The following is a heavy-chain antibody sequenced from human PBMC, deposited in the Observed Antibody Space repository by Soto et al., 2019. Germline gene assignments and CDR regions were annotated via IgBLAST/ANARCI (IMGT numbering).Heavy chain of an antibody. V-gene: IGHV4-31*01. Sequence: QVQLQESGPGLVKPSQTLSLTCTVSGGSISSGGYYWSWIRQHPGKGLEWIGYIYYSGSTYYNPSLKCLVTISVDTSKNQFSLKLSSVTAEDTAVYYCARELRFGEDYDGMDVWGQGTTVTVSS. CDR2: IYYSGST. D-gene: IGHD3-10*01. CDR1: GGSISSGGYY. J-gene: IGHJ6*02. CDR3: ARELRFGEDYDGMDV.